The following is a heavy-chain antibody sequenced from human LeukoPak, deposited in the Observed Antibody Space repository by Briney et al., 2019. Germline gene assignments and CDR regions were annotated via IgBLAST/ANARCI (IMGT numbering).Heavy chain of an antibody. Sequence: GASVKVSCKASGGTFSSYGISWVRQAPGQGLEWMGGIIPIFGTANYAQKFQGRVTITADESTSTAYMELSSLRSEDTAVYYCARANGDYSWSEGMDVWGQGTTVTVS. J-gene: IGHJ6*02. CDR2: IIPIFGTA. CDR3: ARANGDYSWSEGMDV. V-gene: IGHV1-69*13. D-gene: IGHD4-17*01. CDR1: GGTFSSYG.